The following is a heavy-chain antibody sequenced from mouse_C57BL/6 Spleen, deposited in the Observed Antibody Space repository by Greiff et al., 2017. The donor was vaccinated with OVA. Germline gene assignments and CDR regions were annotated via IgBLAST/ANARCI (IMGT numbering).Heavy chain of an antibody. V-gene: IGHV1-76*01. CDR2: IYPGSGNT. J-gene: IGHJ4*01. Sequence: QVQLQQSGAELVRPGASVKLSCKASGYTFTDYYINWVKQRPGQGLEWIARIYPGSGNTYYNEKFKGKATLTAEKSSSTAYMQLSSLTSEASAVYFCARAEAMDYWGQGTSVTVSS. CDR3: ARAEAMDY. CDR1: GYTFTDYY.